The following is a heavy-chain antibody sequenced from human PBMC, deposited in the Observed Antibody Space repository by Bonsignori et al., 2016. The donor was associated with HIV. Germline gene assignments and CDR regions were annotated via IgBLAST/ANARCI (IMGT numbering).Heavy chain of an antibody. Sequence: ASVKVSCKASGYTFTSYYMHWVRQAPGQGLEWMGIINPSGGSTSYAQKFQGRVTMTRDTSTSTVYMELSSLRSEDTAVYYCARDSGDDFWSGSLGYWGQGTLVTVSS. CDR2: INPSGGST. CDR3: ARDSGDDFWSGSLGY. D-gene: IGHD3-3*01. CDR1: GYTFTSYY. V-gene: IGHV1-46*01. J-gene: IGHJ4*02.